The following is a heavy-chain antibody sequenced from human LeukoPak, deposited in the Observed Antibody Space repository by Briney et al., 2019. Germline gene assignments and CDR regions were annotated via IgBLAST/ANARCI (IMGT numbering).Heavy chain of an antibody. Sequence: SETLSLTCTVSGYSINIGDCWGWIRQPPGKGLEWIGNVYRNGTTYYNPSLASRVSISVDTSKNQFSLRLSSVTAADTAVYYCARSDLTNLFDYWGQGTLVTVSS. CDR2: VYRNGTT. CDR1: GYSINIGDC. J-gene: IGHJ4*02. CDR3: ARSDLTNLFDY. V-gene: IGHV4-38-2*02.